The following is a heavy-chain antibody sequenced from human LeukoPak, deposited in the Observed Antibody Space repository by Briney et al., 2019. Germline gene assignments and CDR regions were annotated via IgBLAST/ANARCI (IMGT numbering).Heavy chain of an antibody. D-gene: IGHD3-22*01. CDR2: IKQDGSEK. CDR3: AKTPKNYDSSGGGGFDY. CDR1: GFTFSSYW. V-gene: IGHV3-7*01. Sequence: GGSLRLSCTASGFTFSSYWMSWVRQAPGKGLEWVANIKQDGSEKDYVDSVKGRFTISRDNAKNSLYLQMNSLRAEDTAVYYCAKTPKNYDSSGGGGFDYLGQGTLVTVSS. J-gene: IGHJ4*02.